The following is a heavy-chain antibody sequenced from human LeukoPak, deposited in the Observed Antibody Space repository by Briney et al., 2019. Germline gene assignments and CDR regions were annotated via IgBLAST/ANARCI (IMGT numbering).Heavy chain of an antibody. CDR3: ARTVARIGY. D-gene: IGHD4-23*01. CDR1: GFTFSSYE. CDR2: ISSSGSTI. V-gene: IGHV3-48*03. J-gene: IGHJ4*02. Sequence: PGRSLRLSCAASGFTFSSYEMNWVRQAPGKGLEWVSHISSSGSTIYYTDSVKGRFTISRDNSKNLLYLQMNSLRAEDTAIYYCARTVARIGYWGQGTLVTVSS.